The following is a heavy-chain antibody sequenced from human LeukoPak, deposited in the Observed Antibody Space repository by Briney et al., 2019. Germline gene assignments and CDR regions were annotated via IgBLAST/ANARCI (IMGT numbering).Heavy chain of an antibody. CDR2: ISAYNGNT. J-gene: IGHJ3*02. V-gene: IGHV1-18*01. Sequence: ASVEVSCKASGYTFTSYGISWVRQAPGQGLEWMGWISAYNGNTNYAQKLQGRVTMTTDTSTSTAYMELRSLRSDDTAVYYCARFNNYDILTGGPPDAFDIWGQGTMVTVSS. D-gene: IGHD3-9*01. CDR3: ARFNNYDILTGGPPDAFDI. CDR1: GYTFTSYG.